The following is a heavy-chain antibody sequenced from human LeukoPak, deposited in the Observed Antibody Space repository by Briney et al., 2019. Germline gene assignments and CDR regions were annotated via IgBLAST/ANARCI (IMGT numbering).Heavy chain of an antibody. D-gene: IGHD1-26*01. J-gene: IGHJ4*02. CDR1: GGSISTTSYY. Sequence: SETLSLTCTVSGGSISTTSYYWGWIRQPPGKGLEWIGSVYYSGATYYNPSLKSRVTISVDTSSNQFSLTLSSVTAADTAVYFCARHLRIAGADFDYWGQGTLVTVSS. CDR3: ARHLRIAGADFDY. V-gene: IGHV4-39*01. CDR2: VYYSGAT.